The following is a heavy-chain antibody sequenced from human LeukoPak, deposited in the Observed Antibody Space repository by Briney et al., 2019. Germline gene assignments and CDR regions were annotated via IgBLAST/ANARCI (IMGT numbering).Heavy chain of an antibody. CDR3: ARGPRRRIVVVTAIPYFDY. D-gene: IGHD2-21*02. Sequence: SETLSLTCAVYGGSFSGYYWSWIRQPPGKGLEWIGEINHSGSTNYNPSLKSRVTISVDTSKNQFSLKLSSVTAADTAVYYCARGPRRRIVVVTAIPYFDYWAREPWSPSPQ. CDR1: GGSFSGYY. CDR2: INHSGST. V-gene: IGHV4-34*01. J-gene: IGHJ4*02.